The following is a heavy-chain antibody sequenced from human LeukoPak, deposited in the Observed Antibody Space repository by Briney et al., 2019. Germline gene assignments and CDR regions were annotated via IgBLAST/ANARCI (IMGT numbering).Heavy chain of an antibody. V-gene: IGHV3-74*01. CDR2: MNTDGSTT. Sequence: GGTLRLSCAASGCTFSTYWMHWVRQAPGKGLVWVSRMNTDGSTTSYADSVKGRFTISTDNAQNTLYLQRNSLRVEDTAVYYCARVSSYCSSNSCPYDYWGRGTLVTVSS. D-gene: IGHD2-2*01. CDR1: GCTFSTYW. CDR3: ARVSSYCSSNSCPYDY. J-gene: IGHJ4*02.